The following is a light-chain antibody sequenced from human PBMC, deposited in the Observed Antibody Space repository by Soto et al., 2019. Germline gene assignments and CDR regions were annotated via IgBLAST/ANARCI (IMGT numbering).Light chain of an antibody. CDR3: SSYTITNTHV. Sequence: QSALTQPASVSGSPGQSISISCTGTNSDVGAFNYVSWYQQPPGKAPKLILYEVTTRPSGVSLRFSGSKSGNTASLTISGLQTEDEADYYCSSYTITNTHVFGTGTKLTVL. CDR1: NSDVGAFNY. CDR2: EVT. J-gene: IGLJ1*01. V-gene: IGLV2-14*01.